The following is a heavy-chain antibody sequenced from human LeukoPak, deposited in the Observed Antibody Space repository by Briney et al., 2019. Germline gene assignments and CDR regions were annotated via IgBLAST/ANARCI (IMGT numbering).Heavy chain of an antibody. CDR2: ISNDGTDK. V-gene: IGHV3-30*18. Sequence: PGGSLRLSCAASEFTFTNYGMHWVRQAPGKGLEWVAVISNDGTDKYYADSVKGRFTISRDNAKNSLYLQMNSLRAEDMALYYCAKDISPVGCSSTSCHPRIDAFDIWGQGTMVTVSS. CDR3: AKDISPVGCSSTSCHPRIDAFDI. J-gene: IGHJ3*02. D-gene: IGHD2-2*01. CDR1: EFTFTNYG.